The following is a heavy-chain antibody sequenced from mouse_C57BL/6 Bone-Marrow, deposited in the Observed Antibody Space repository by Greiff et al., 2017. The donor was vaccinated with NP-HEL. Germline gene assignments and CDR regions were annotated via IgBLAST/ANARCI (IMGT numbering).Heavy chain of an antibody. Sequence: QVQLQQSGAELVRPGASVTLSCKASGYTFTDYEMHWVKQTPVHGLEWIGAIDPETGGTAYNQKFKGQAILTADKSSSTAYMELRSVTSEDSAVYYCTRELYYGRYFEVWGTGTTVTVSS. CDR1: GYTFTDYE. CDR2: IDPETGGT. V-gene: IGHV1-15*01. CDR3: TRELYYGRYFEV. D-gene: IGHD1-1*01. J-gene: IGHJ1*03.